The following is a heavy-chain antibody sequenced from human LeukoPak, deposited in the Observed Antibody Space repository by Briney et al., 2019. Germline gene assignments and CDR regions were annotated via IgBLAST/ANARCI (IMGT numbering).Heavy chain of an antibody. CDR3: ARGFIAAAATDAFDI. CDR2: IYTSGST. J-gene: IGHJ3*02. V-gene: IGHV4-4*07. Sequence: PSETLSLTCTVSGGSISSYFWSWIRQPAGKGLEWIGRIYTSGSTNYNPSLKSRVSMSVDTSKNQFSLKLSSVTAADTAVYYCARGFIAAAATDAFDIWGQGTMVTVSS. D-gene: IGHD6-13*01. CDR1: GGSISSYF.